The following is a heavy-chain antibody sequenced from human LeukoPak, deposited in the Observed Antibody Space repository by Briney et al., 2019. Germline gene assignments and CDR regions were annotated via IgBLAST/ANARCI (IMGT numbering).Heavy chain of an antibody. CDR2: IYPGDSDI. Sequence: GESLKISCQGSGYHFISHWIGWVRPMPGKGLEWMGIIYPGDSDIRYSPSFQGQVTISADKSISTAYLQWSSLKASDTAMYYCARRTTIFGVVSYYYGMDVWGQGTTVTVSS. CDR1: GYHFISHW. V-gene: IGHV5-51*01. CDR3: ARRTTIFGVVSYYYGMDV. J-gene: IGHJ6*02. D-gene: IGHD3-3*01.